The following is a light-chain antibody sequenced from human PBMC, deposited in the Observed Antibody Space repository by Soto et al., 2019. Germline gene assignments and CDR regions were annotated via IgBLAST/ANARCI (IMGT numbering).Light chain of an antibody. CDR1: QDIREC. CDR3: QQYDDLPPRT. Sequence: DVQMTQSPSSLSASVGDRVTITCQAGQDIRECLNWYQQKPGKAPRLLIYDASSLETGVPSRFSGGGSGTDFTFTISSLQPEDIGTYYCQQYDDLPPRTFGGGTKVELK. J-gene: IGKJ4*01. CDR2: DAS. V-gene: IGKV1-33*01.